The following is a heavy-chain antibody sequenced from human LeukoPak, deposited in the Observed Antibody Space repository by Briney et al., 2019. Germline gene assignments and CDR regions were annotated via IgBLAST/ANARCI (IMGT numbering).Heavy chain of an antibody. CDR2: IYYSGST. CDR1: GGSITSGSYY. CDR3: ARAAKGFSWFDP. J-gene: IGHJ5*02. Sequence: PSETLSLTCTVSGGSITSGSYYWSWIRQHPEKGLEWIGYIYYSGSTYYNPSLKSRVTISVDTSKNQFSPKLSSVTAADTAVYYCARAAKGFSWFDPWGQGTLVTVSS. V-gene: IGHV4-31*03.